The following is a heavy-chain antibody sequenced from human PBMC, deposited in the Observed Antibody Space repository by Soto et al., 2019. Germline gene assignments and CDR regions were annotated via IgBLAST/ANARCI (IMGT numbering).Heavy chain of an antibody. D-gene: IGHD1-26*01. J-gene: IGHJ6*02. Sequence: GGSLRLSCAASGFTLSGYVLHWVRQAPGKGLEWVALISYDGSDKNYGDSVKGRFTISRDNSKNTLYLQMDSLRAEDTAMYYCATGRKWEHSYGMDVWGQGTTVTVPS. CDR2: ISYDGSDK. CDR1: GFTLSGYV. V-gene: IGHV3-30-3*01. CDR3: ATGRKWEHSYGMDV.